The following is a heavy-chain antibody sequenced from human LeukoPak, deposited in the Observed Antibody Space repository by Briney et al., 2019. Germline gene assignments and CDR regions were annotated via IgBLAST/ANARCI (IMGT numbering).Heavy chain of an antibody. CDR2: IYSGGST. D-gene: IGHD2-2*01. J-gene: IGHJ3*02. V-gene: IGHV3-66*01. Sequence: GGSLRLSCAASGFTVSSNYMSWVRQAPGKGLEWVSVIYSGGSTYYADSVKGRFTISRDNSKKTLYLQMKSLRAEDTAGFYCARDPTAVDGLAAFDIWGQETMVTVSS. CDR1: GFTVSSNY. CDR3: ARDPTAVDGLAAFDI.